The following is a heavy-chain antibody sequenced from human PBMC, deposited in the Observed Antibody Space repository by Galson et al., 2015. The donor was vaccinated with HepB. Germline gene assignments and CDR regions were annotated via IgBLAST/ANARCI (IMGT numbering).Heavy chain of an antibody. J-gene: IGHJ6*03. CDR2: INPNSGGT. D-gene: IGHD2-15*01. Sequence: SVKVSCKASGYTFTGYYMHWVRQAPGQGLEWMGRINPNSGGTNYAQKFQGRVTMTRDTSISTAYMELSRLRSDDTAVYYCATLFCSGGSCYLPYYYYYMDVWGKGTTVTVSS. CDR3: ATLFCSGGSCYLPYYYYYMDV. V-gene: IGHV1-2*06. CDR1: GYTFTGYY.